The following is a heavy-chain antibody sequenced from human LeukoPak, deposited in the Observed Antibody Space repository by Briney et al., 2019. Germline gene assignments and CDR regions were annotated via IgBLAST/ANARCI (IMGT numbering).Heavy chain of an antibody. J-gene: IGHJ4*02. Sequence: SETLSLTCTVSGGSISSYYWSWIRQPPGKGLEWIGYTYYSGSTNYNPSLKSRVTISVDTSKNQFSLKLSSVTAADTAVYYCARGSYYDSSGYHNLFPFGYWGQGTLVTVSS. CDR3: ARGSYYDSSGYHNLFPFGY. V-gene: IGHV4-59*01. D-gene: IGHD3-22*01. CDR1: GGSISSYY. CDR2: TYYSGST.